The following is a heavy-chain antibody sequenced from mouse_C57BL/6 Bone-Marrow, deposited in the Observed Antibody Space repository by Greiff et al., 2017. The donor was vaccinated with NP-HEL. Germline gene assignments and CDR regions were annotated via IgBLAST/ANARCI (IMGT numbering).Heavy chain of an antibody. CDR3: ARNYYSNYVKYYAMDY. J-gene: IGHJ4*01. V-gene: IGHV5-16*01. D-gene: IGHD2-5*01. CDR2: INYDGSST. Sequence: EVHLVESEGGLVQPGSSMKLSCTASGFTFSDYYMAWVRQVPEKGLEWVANINYDGSSTYYLDSLKSRFIISRDNAKNILYLQMSSLKSEDTATYYCARNYYSNYVKYYAMDYWGQGTSVTVSS. CDR1: GFTFSDYY.